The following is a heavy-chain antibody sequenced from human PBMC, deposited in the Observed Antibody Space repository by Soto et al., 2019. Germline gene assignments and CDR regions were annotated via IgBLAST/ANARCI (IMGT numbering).Heavy chain of an antibody. CDR3: AKGITIFGVVIYYYYYMDV. Sequence: PGGSLRLSCAASGFTFRSYAMSWVRQAPGKGLEWVSAISGSGGSTYYADSVKGRFTISRDNSKNTLYLQMNSLRAEDTAVYYCAKGITIFGVVIYYYYYMDVWGKGTTVTVSS. V-gene: IGHV3-23*01. CDR2: ISGSGGST. CDR1: GFTFRSYA. D-gene: IGHD3-3*01. J-gene: IGHJ6*03.